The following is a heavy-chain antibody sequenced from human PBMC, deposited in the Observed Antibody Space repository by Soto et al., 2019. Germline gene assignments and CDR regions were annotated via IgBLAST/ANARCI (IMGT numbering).Heavy chain of an antibody. CDR2: INPATGAA. CDR1: GYPVTAYY. J-gene: IGHJ3*02. CDR3: ARGGGVGVAGSAAFDM. Sequence: QLHLVQSGAVVKKPGASVTVSCSASGYPVTAYYMHWVRQAPGRGLEWMGGINPATGAAKYTQTLRGRVTMTRDASTSTVFMELRGPTSEDTAVFFWARGGGVGVAGSAAFDMWGQGTLVTVSS. D-gene: IGHD3-3*01. V-gene: IGHV1-2*02.